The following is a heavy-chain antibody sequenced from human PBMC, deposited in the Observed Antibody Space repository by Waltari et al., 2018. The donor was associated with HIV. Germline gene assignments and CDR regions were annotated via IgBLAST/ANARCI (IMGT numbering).Heavy chain of an antibody. J-gene: IGHJ4*02. D-gene: IGHD1-1*01. CDR2: ISKSGYYV. Sequence: DVQLVESGGGLVKPGQSLRLSCIASGFKFDLFTMTWVRQAPGGGLGWVASISKSGYYVYYSDSLKGRVTISRDNAKKSLLLQVNSLTADDTGLYFCVRDRTSETTGDFDSWGQGVPVFVS. CDR1: GFKFDLFT. V-gene: IGHV3-21*01. CDR3: VRDRTSETTGDFDS.